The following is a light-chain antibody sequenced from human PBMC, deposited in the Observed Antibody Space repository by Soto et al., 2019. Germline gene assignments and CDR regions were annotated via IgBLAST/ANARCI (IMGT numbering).Light chain of an antibody. J-gene: IGKJ4*01. V-gene: IGKV1-39*01. Sequence: DIQVTQSPSSLSASVGDSVTIACRASQNFNHYLNWYQHKPGTAPKLLISGVSGLQGGVPSRFSASGSGTDFTLTISSLQPEDFATYYCQQSSVTITFGGGTKVEIK. CDR3: QQSSVTIT. CDR1: QNFNHY. CDR2: GVS.